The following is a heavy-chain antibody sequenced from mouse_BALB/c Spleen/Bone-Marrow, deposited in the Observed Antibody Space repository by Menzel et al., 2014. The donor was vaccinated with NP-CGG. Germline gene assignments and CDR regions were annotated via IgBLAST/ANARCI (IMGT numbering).Heavy chain of an antibody. CDR2: IDPANVNT. CDR1: GFNIKNTY. J-gene: IGHJ3*01. Sequence: VQLQQSGAELVKPGASVKLSCTASGFNIKNTYIHWVKQRPEQGLEWIGRIDPANVNTKYDPKFQGKATITADTSSNTAYLQLGSLTSEDTAVYYCATYYFGSGLFAYWGQGTLVTVSA. D-gene: IGHD1-1*01. V-gene: IGHV14-3*02. CDR3: ATYYFGSGLFAY.